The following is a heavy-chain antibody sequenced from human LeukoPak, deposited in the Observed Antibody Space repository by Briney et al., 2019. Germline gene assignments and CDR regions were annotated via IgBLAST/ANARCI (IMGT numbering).Heavy chain of an antibody. D-gene: IGHD3-16*02. J-gene: IGHJ4*02. CDR3: ARTYYDYVWGSYRYLDY. Sequence: ASVKVSCKASGGTFISYAISWVRQAPGQGLEWMGGIIPIFGTANYAQKFQGRVTITADESTSTAYMELSSLRSEDTAVYYCARTYYDYVWGSYRYLDYWGQGTLVTVSS. CDR2: IIPIFGTA. CDR1: GGTFISYA. V-gene: IGHV1-69*13.